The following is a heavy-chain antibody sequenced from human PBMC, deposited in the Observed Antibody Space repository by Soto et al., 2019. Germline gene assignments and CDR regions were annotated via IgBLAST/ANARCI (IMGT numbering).Heavy chain of an antibody. CDR2: ISGSGGST. D-gene: IGHD6-13*01. J-gene: IGHJ4*02. V-gene: IGHV3-23*01. Sequence: GGSLRLSCAASGFTFSSYAMSWVRQAPGKGLEWVSAISGSGGSTYYADSVKGRFTISRDNSKNTLYLQMNSLRAEDTAVYYCAKGSVGDSTRDPSRSSSWTKPLDYWGQGTLVTVSS. CDR1: GFTFSSYA. CDR3: AKGSVGDSTRDPSRSSSWTKPLDY.